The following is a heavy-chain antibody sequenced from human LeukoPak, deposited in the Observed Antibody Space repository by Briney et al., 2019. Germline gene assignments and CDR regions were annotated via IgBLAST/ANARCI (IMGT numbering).Heavy chain of an antibody. CDR1: GGSISSYY. CDR2: IYTSGST. D-gene: IGHD6-6*01. V-gene: IGHV4-4*07. Sequence: SETLSLTCTVSGGSISSYYWSWIRQPAGKGLEWIGGIYTSGSTNYNPSLKSRVTISVDKSKNQFSLKLSSVTAADTAVYYCARDRTLHSSSYYYYYYMDVWGKGTTVTVSS. CDR3: ARDRTLHSSSYYYYYYMDV. J-gene: IGHJ6*03.